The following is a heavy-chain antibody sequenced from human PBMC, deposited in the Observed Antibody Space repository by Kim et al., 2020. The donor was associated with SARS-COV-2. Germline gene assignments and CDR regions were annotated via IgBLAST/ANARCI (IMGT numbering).Heavy chain of an antibody. CDR3: ARGLRGSHDF. Sequence: NEYAESVKSRITIKPDTSKNEFSLQLNAVTPDNTAIYYCARGLRGSHDFWGQGTLVTVSS. V-gene: IGHV6-1*01. CDR2: N. D-gene: IGHD3-10*01. J-gene: IGHJ4*02.